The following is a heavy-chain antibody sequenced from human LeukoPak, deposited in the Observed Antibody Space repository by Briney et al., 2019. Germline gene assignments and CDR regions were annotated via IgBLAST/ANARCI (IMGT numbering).Heavy chain of an antibody. CDR2: IGYDGNHK. Sequence: GGSLRLSCAASGFTFSTYGMFWVRQAPGKGLEWVAFIGYDGNHKYYADSVKGRFTISRDNSKNTLYLQMNSLRAEDTAVYYCARSEKWLDAFDYWGQGTLVTVSS. V-gene: IGHV3-30*02. CDR3: ARSEKWLDAFDY. CDR1: GFTFSTYG. J-gene: IGHJ4*02. D-gene: IGHD6-19*01.